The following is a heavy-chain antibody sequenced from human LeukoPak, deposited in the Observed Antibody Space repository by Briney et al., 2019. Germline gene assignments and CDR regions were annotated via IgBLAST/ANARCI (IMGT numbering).Heavy chain of an antibody. CDR2: IYHSGST. D-gene: IGHD6-19*01. J-gene: IGHJ6*03. CDR1: GYSISSGYY. CDR3: ARVTSGWHYYYYYMDV. Sequence: NPSETLSLTCTVSGYSISSGYYWGWIRQPPGKGLEWIGSIYHSGSTYYNPSLKSRVTISVDTSTNQFSLRLSSVTAADTAVYYCARVTSGWHYYYYYMDVWGKGTTVTISS. V-gene: IGHV4-38-2*02.